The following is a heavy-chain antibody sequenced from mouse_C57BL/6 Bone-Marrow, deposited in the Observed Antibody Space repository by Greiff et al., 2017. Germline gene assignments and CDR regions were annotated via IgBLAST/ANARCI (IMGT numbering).Heavy chain of an antibody. CDR2: IDPSDSYT. Sequence: QVQLQQPGAELVMPGASVKLSCKASGYTFTSYWMHWVKQRPGQGLEWIGEIDPSDSYTNYNQKFKGKSTLTVDKSSSTAYMQLSSLTSEDSAVYYCARNHGSTFDYWGKGTTLTVSS. D-gene: IGHD1-1*01. J-gene: IGHJ2*01. CDR3: ARNHGSTFDY. V-gene: IGHV1-69*01. CDR1: GYTFTSYW.